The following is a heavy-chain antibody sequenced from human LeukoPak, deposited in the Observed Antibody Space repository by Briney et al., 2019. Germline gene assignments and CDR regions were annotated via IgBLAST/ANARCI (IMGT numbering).Heavy chain of an antibody. J-gene: IGHJ4*02. CDR1: GXTFXSYA. CDR2: ISGSGGRT. CDR3: AKDTGYSSAYYFDY. D-gene: IGHD6-19*01. V-gene: IGHV3-23*01. Sequence: SXRXSCXAXGXTFXSYAMSWVRQAPGKGLEWVSAISGSGGRTYYADSVKGRFTISRDNSKNPLYLQMNSLRAEDTAVYYCAKDTGYSSAYYFDYWGQGTLVTVSS.